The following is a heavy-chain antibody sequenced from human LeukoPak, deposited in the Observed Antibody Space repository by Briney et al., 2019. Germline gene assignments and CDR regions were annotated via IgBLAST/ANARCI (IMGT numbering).Heavy chain of an antibody. V-gene: IGHV3-30*18. CDR2: ISYDGTNK. CDR1: GFTFSSYG. D-gene: IGHD5-24*01. J-gene: IGHJ4*02. Sequence: PGGSLRLSCAASGFTFSSYGMHWVRQAPGKGLEWVEVISYDGTNKYYADSVKGRFTISRDNSKNTLYLQMNNLRAEDTAVYYCAKDRRDGYNLYYFDYWGQGTLVTVSS. CDR3: AKDRRDGYNLYYFDY.